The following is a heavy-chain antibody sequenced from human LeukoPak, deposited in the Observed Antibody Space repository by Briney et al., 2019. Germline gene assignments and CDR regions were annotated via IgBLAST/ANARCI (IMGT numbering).Heavy chain of an antibody. CDR2: ISGSGGST. Sequence: GGSLRLSCAASGFTFSSYAMSWVRQAPGKGLEWVSAISGSGGSTYYADSVKGRFTTSRDNSKNTLYLQMNSLRAEDTAVYYCAKGLQLVRSLFDYWGQGTLVTVSS. D-gene: IGHD6-13*01. J-gene: IGHJ4*02. CDR1: GFTFSSYA. CDR3: AKGLQLVRSLFDY. V-gene: IGHV3-23*01.